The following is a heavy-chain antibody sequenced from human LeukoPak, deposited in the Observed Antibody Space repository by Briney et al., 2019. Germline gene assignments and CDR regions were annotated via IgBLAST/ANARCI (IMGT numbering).Heavy chain of an antibody. V-gene: IGHV3-23*01. Sequence: QPGGSLRLSCAASGFTFSSYSMNWVRQAPGKGLEWVSTISGSDGSTYYADSVKGRFTISRDNSKNTLYLQMNSLRVEDTAIYYCAKGRGYCTGGSCYSDYWGQGTLVTVSS. D-gene: IGHD2-15*01. CDR1: GFTFSSYS. CDR3: AKGRGYCTGGSCYSDY. J-gene: IGHJ4*02. CDR2: ISGSDGST.